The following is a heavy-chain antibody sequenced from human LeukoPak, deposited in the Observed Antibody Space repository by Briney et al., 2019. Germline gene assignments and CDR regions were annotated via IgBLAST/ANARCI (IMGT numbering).Heavy chain of an antibody. CDR2: ISSSSSTI. D-gene: IGHD3-10*01. Sequence: PGGSLRLSCAASGFTFISYSMNWVRQAPGKGLEWVSYISSSSSTIYYADSVKGRFTISRDNAKNLLFLEMNSLRDEDTAVYYCARDKRQKSGPKRYFDYWGQGTLVTVSS. CDR1: GFTFISYS. J-gene: IGHJ4*02. CDR3: ARDKRQKSGPKRYFDY. V-gene: IGHV3-48*02.